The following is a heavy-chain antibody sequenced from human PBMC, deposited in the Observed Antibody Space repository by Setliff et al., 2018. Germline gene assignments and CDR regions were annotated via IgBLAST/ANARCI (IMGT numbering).Heavy chain of an antibody. J-gene: IGHJ4*02. D-gene: IGHD3-9*01. V-gene: IGHV4-61*02. CDR2: IHASGSP. CDR1: GGSISSGAYY. Sequence: SETLSLTCTVSGGSISSGAYYWSWIRQPAGKAPEWIGRIHASGSPSYNPSLNSRVTMSLDTSTNQFFLRLSSVTAADTAVYYCARERYFDWFFEYWGRGTLVTISS. CDR3: ARERYFDWFFEY.